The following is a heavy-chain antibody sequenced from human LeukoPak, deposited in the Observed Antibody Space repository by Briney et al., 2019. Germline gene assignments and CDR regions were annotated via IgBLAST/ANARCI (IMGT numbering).Heavy chain of an antibody. V-gene: IGHV1-69*01. CDR1: GGTFSSYA. CDR2: IIPIFGTA. Sequence: SSVKVSCKASGGTFSSYAISWVRQAPGQGLEWMGGIIPIFGTANYAQKFQGRVTITADESTSTAYMELSSLRSEDTAVYYCARGREELGYCSGGSCYYFDYWGQGTLVTVSS. CDR3: ARGREELGYCSGGSCYYFDY. D-gene: IGHD2-15*01. J-gene: IGHJ4*02.